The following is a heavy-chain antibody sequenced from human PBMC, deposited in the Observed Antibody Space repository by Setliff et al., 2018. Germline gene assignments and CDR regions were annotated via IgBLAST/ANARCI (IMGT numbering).Heavy chain of an antibody. CDR3: ARDTMVRGDCIGGSCSSSPGFWKQKGDY. J-gene: IGHJ4*02. CDR2: ISGSGGST. D-gene: IGHD3-10*01. Sequence: GGSLRLSCAASGFTFSSYAMSWVRQAPGKGLEWVSAISGSGGSTYYADSVKGRFTISRDNAKNSLYLQMNSLRAEDTAVYYCARDTMVRGDCIGGSCSSSPGFWKQKGDYWGQGTRVTVSS. V-gene: IGHV3-23*01. CDR1: GFTFSSYA.